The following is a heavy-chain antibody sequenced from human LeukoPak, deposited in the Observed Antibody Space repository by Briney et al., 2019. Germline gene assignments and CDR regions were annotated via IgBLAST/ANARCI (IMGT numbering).Heavy chain of an antibody. J-gene: IGHJ5*02. CDR2: INHSGST. CDR3: ARIVLIVVVPAAIAWFDP. Sequence: SETLSLTCAVYGGSFSGYYWSWIRQPPRKGLEWIGEINHSGSTNYNPSLKSRVTISVDTSKNQFSLKLSSVTAADTAVYYCARIVLIVVVPAAIAWFDPWGQGTLVTVSS. D-gene: IGHD2-2*01. V-gene: IGHV4-34*01. CDR1: GGSFSGYY.